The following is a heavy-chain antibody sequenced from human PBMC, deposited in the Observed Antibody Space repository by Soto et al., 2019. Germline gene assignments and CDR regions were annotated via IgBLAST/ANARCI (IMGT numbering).Heavy chain of an antibody. CDR2: ISSSSSYI. V-gene: IGHV3-21*01. J-gene: IGHJ5*01. CDR3: ARAADPRVGGSLQNWFDP. Sequence: EVQLVESGGGLVKPGGSLRLSCAASGFTFSSYSMNWVRQAPGKGLEWVSSISSSSSYIYYADSVKGRFTISRDNAKNSLYLQMNSLRAEDTAVYYCARAADPRVGGSLQNWFDPWGQGTLVTVPS. D-gene: IGHD2-15*01. CDR1: GFTFSSYS.